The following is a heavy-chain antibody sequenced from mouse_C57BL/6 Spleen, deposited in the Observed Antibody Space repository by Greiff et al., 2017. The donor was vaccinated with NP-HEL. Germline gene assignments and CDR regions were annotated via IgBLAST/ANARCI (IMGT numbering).Heavy chain of an antibody. D-gene: IGHD2-5*01. CDR2: IYPGDGDT. CDR3: ARSDSNYAMDY. Sequence: VQLQQSGPELVKPGASVKISCKASGYAFSSSWMNWVKQRPGKGLEWIGRIYPGDGDTNYNGKFKGKATLTADKSSSTAYMQLSSLTSEDSAVYFCARSDSNYAMDYWGQGTSVTVSS. J-gene: IGHJ4*01. CDR1: GYAFSSSW. V-gene: IGHV1-82*01.